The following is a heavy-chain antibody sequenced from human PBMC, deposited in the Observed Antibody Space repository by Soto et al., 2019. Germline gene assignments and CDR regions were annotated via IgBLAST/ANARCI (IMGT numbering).Heavy chain of an antibody. CDR3: ARERLQGGFDP. J-gene: IGHJ5*02. CDR2: IYYSGST. Sequence: SETLSLTCTLSGGSISSGDYYWSWIRQPPGKGLEWIGYIYYSGSTYYNPSLKSRVTISVDTSKNQFSLKLSSVTAADTAVYYCARERLQGGFDPWGQGTLVTVSS. V-gene: IGHV4-30-4*01. CDR1: GGSISSGDYY. D-gene: IGHD4-4*01.